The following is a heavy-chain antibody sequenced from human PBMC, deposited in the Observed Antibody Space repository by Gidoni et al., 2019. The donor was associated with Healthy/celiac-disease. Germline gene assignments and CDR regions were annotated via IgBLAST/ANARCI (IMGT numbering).Heavy chain of an antibody. Sequence: QLQLQESGPGLVKPSETLSLTCTVSGGSISSSSYYWGWIRQPPGKGLEWIGSIYYSGSTYYNPSLKSRVTISVDTSKNQFSLKLSSVTAADTAVYYCARQRWGYYDSSGNHWFDPWGQGTLVTVSS. D-gene: IGHD3-22*01. J-gene: IGHJ5*02. CDR3: ARQRWGYYDSSGNHWFDP. CDR1: GGSISSSSYY. V-gene: IGHV4-39*01. CDR2: IYYSGST.